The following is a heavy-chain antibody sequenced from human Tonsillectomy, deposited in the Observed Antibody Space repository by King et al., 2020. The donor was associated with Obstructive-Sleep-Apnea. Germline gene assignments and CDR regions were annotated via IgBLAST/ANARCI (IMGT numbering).Heavy chain of an antibody. D-gene: IGHD4-17*01. J-gene: IGHJ6*02. CDR3: AKSSGHDYGDYERVLLDYYGMDV. CDR1: GFTFSSYG. Sequence: VQLVESGGGVVQPGRSLRLSCAASGFTFSSYGMHWVRQAPGKGLEWVAFIRYDGSNKYYRDSVEGRFTISRDDFKNTLHLQMNSLRAEDTAVYYCAKSSGHDYGDYERVLLDYYGMDVWGQGTTVTVSS. CDR2: IRYDGSNK. V-gene: IGHV3-30*02.